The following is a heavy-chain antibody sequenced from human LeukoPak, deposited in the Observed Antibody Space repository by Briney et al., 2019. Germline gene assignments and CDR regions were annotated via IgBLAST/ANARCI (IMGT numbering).Heavy chain of an antibody. CDR3: AKDVGKWESLHFFDY. CDR2: ISGSGAST. V-gene: IGHV3-23*01. D-gene: IGHD1-26*01. CDR1: GFTLSTNA. Sequence: GGSLRLSCLTSGFTLSTNAMGWVRQVPGRGLEWISGISGSGASTYYADSVKGRFTISRDDSRNTLYLQMNSLRGDDTAVYYCAKDVGKWESLHFFDYWGQGTLVTVSS. J-gene: IGHJ4*02.